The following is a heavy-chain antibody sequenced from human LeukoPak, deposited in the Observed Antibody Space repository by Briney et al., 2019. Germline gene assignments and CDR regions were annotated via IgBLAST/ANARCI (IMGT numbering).Heavy chain of an antibody. D-gene: IGHD6-19*01. CDR3: PNYRYRSGWSPLWDWFDP. CDR1: GFTFSSYA. V-gene: IGHV3-23*01. Sequence: PGGSLRLSCAASGFTFSSYAMSWVRQAPGKGLEWVSAISGSGGSTYYADAVKGRFTISKDNSKSTLYLQMNSLRAEATAAYYCPNYRYRSGWSPLWDWFDPWGQGTLVTVSS. CDR2: ISGSGGST. J-gene: IGHJ5*02.